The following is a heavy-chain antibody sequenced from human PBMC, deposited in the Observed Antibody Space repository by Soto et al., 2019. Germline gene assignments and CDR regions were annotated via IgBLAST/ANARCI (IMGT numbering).Heavy chain of an antibody. CDR1: GFTFSSYA. Sequence: GGSLRLSCAASGFTFSSYAMSWVRQAPGKGLEWVSAISGSGGSTYYADSVKGRFTISRDNSKNTLYLQMNSLRAEDTAVYYCAKDDLIVVAPAATELFDYWGQGTLVTVSS. J-gene: IGHJ4*02. CDR3: AKDDLIVVAPAATELFDY. CDR2: ISGSGGST. D-gene: IGHD2-2*01. V-gene: IGHV3-23*01.